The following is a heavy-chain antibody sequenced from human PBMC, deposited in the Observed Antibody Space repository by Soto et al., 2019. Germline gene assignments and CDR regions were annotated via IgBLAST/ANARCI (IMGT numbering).Heavy chain of an antibody. V-gene: IGHV1-69*06. CDR3: ARDMAHSSGHLAFDY. Sequence: GASVKVSCKASGGTFSSYAISWVRQAPGQGLEWMGGMIPIFGTANYAQKLQGRVTITADKSKSTAYMELSSLRSEDTAVYYCARDMAHSSGHLAFDYWGQGTLVTVSS. CDR1: GGTFSSYA. D-gene: IGHD6-19*01. CDR2: MIPIFGTA. J-gene: IGHJ4*02.